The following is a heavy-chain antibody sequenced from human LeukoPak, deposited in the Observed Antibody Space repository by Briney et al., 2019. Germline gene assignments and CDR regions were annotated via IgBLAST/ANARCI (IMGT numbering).Heavy chain of an antibody. CDR1: GFTFSNYA. D-gene: IGHD2-2*02. Sequence: GRSLRLSCAASGFTFSNYAMHWVRQAPGKGLEWVAVISYDGSNKYYADSVKGRFTISRDNSKNTLYLQMNSLRAEDTAVYYCAREPIVVVPAAISPRGFDYWGQGTLVTVSS. V-gene: IGHV3-30-3*01. CDR3: AREPIVVVPAAISPRGFDY. CDR2: ISYDGSNK. J-gene: IGHJ4*02.